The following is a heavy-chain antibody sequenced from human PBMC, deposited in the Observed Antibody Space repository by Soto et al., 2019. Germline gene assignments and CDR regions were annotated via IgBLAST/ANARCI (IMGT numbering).Heavy chain of an antibody. CDR1: GYTFTSYA. Sequence: QVQLVQSGAEVKKPGASVKVSCKASGYTFTSYAMHWVRQAPGQRLEWMGWINAGNGNTKYSQKFQGRVTITRDTSASKAYMELSSLRSEDTAVYYCARDITGTIVAFDIWGQGTMVTVSS. J-gene: IGHJ3*02. CDR2: INAGNGNT. CDR3: ARDITGTIVAFDI. D-gene: IGHD1-7*01. V-gene: IGHV1-3*01.